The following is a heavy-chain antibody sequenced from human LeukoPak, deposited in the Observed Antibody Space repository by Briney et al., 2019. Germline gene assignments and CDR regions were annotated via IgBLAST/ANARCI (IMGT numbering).Heavy chain of an antibody. V-gene: IGHV3-7*01. Sequence: GGSLRLSCAASGFTFSSHWMSWVRQAPGKGLEWVAKIKEDGSEKYYVDSVEGRLTISRDNSKNSLYLHMNSLRAEDTAVYYCARADVVATIFDYWGQGTLVTVSS. CDR3: ARADVVATIFDY. J-gene: IGHJ4*02. CDR2: IKEDGSEK. CDR1: GFTFSSHW. D-gene: IGHD5-12*01.